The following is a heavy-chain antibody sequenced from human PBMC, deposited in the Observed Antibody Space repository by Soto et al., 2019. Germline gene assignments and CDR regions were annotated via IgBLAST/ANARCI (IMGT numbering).Heavy chain of an antibody. V-gene: IGHV3-49*04. J-gene: IGHJ4*02. CDR3: TRGRGTSGWYADY. Sequence: GSLRLSCSASGFVFGDYAVTWVRQAPGKGLEWVGVVRSETYGGSTEYAASVKGRFRISRDDSESIAYLQMTGLKTEDTAVYYCTRGRGTSGWYADYWGKGILVTVSS. CDR1: GFVFGDYA. D-gene: IGHD6-13*01. CDR2: VRSETYGGST.